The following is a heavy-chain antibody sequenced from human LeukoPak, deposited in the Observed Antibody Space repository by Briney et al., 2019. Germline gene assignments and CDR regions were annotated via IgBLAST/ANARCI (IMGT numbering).Heavy chain of an antibody. CDR1: GFTFSSYS. D-gene: IGHD3-22*01. V-gene: IGHV3-21*01. CDR3: ARRYYYDSSGPEAY. Sequence: GESLRLSCAASGFTFSSYSMTWVRQAPGKGLEWVSCISSSNDYTFYADSVKGRFTISRDNAKNLLYLQMNSLRAEDTAVYYCARRYYYDSSGPEAYWGQGTLVTVSS. J-gene: IGHJ4*02. CDR2: ISSSNDYT.